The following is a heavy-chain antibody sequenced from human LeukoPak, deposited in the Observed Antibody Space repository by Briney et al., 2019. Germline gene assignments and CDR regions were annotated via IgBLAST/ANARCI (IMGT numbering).Heavy chain of an antibody. Sequence: SGGSLRLSCAASGFTFSSYGMHWVRQAPGKGLEWVAVIWYDGSNKYYADSVKGRFTISRDNSKNTLYLQMNSLRAEDTAVYYCARDRYCSSTSCRSYYYYGMDVWGQGTTVTVSS. J-gene: IGHJ6*02. V-gene: IGHV3-33*01. D-gene: IGHD2-2*01. CDR3: ARDRYCSSTSCRSYYYYGMDV. CDR1: GFTFSSYG. CDR2: IWYDGSNK.